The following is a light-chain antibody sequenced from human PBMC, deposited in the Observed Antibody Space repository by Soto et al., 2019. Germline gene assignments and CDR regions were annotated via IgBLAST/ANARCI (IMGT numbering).Light chain of an antibody. CDR3: LSYAGTAYV. CDR2: EVT. J-gene: IGLJ1*01. Sequence: QPVLTQPPSASGSPGQSVTISCTGTSSDVGGYDYVSWYQQYPGKTPKLMIFEVTKRPSGVPDRFSGSKSGNTASLTVSGLQAEDEADYYRLSYAGTAYVFGTGTKLTVL. V-gene: IGLV2-8*01. CDR1: SSDVGGYDY.